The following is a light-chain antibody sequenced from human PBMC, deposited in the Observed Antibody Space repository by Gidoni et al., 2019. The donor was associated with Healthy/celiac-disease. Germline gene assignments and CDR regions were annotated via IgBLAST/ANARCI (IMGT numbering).Light chain of an antibody. CDR3: QQYNNWPIT. CDR1: QSVSSN. Sequence: IVITHSPATLSLSPGERATLSCRASQSVSSNLAWYQQKPGQAPRLLIYGASNRATGIPARFSGSGSGTEFTLTISSLQSEDFAVYYCQQYNNWPITFGGGTKVEIK. J-gene: IGKJ4*01. V-gene: IGKV3-15*01. CDR2: GAS.